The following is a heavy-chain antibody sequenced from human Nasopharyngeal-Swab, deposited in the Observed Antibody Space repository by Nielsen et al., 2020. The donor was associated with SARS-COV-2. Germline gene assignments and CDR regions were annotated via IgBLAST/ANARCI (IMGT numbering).Heavy chain of an antibody. D-gene: IGHD6-25*01. J-gene: IGHJ6*02. CDR2: INPNSGGT. V-gene: IGHV1-2*06. CDR3: ARVGPSGYYYGMDV. Sequence: WVRQAPGQGLEWMGRINPNSGGTNYAQKFQGRVTMTRDTSISTAYMELSRLRSDDTAVHYCARVGPSGYYYGMDVWGQGTTVTVSS.